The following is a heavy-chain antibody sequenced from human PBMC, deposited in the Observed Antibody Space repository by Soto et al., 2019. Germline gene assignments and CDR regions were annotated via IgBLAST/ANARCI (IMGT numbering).Heavy chain of an antibody. Sequence: SETLSLTCTVSGGPISSYYWTWIRQPPGKGLEWIGYIHYSGITTYNPSLKSRVTISVDTSKNQFSLKLSSVAAADTAVYYCARGGGAKTFDIWGQGTMVTVSS. J-gene: IGHJ3*02. D-gene: IGHD1-26*01. V-gene: IGHV4-59*08. CDR1: GGPISSYY. CDR2: IHYSGIT. CDR3: ARGGGAKTFDI.